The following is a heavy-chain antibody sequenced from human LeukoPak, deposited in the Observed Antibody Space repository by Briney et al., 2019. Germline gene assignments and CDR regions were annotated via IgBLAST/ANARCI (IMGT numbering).Heavy chain of an antibody. CDR3: ARDGYSSGWAHAFDY. J-gene: IGHJ4*02. V-gene: IGHV3-23*01. D-gene: IGHD6-19*01. CDR2: ISGSGGST. CDR1: GFTFSSYT. Sequence: GGSLRLSCAASGFTFSSYTMSWVRQAPGKGLEWVSAISGSGGSTYYADSVKGRFTISRDNAKNSLYLQVNSLRAEDTALYYCARDGYSSGWAHAFDYWGQGTLVTVSS.